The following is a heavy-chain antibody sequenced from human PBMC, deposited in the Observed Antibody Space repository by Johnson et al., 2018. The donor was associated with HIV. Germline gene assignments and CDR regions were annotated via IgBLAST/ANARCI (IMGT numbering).Heavy chain of an antibody. Sequence: VQLVESGGGLVQPGGSLRLSCAASGFSFSSYWMSWVRQAPGKGLEWLSFISSSGDIIRYADSVKGRFIISRDNAKNSLNLQMNSLRDEDTAVYYCARRTVTALFDIWGHGTLVRVSS. D-gene: IGHD4-17*01. V-gene: IGHV3-48*02. CDR1: GFSFSSYW. CDR2: ISSSGDII. CDR3: ARRTVTALFDI. J-gene: IGHJ3*02.